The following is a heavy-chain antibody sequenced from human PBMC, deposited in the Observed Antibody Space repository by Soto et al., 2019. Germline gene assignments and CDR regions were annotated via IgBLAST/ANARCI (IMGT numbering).Heavy chain of an antibody. V-gene: IGHV1-69*12. CDR1: GGTFSTYA. D-gene: IGHD5-18*01. CDR3: SSGIQLWLRRINNGYSG. Sequence: QVQLVQSGAEVKKPESSVKVSCKAPGGTFSTYAISWVRQAPGQGLEWMGGIIPMFGTANYAQRFQDRVTXTAXESTNTVYMELSILRSEDTAVYFCSSGIQLWLRRINNGYSGWGQGTLVTVSS. J-gene: IGHJ4*02. CDR2: IIPMFGTA.